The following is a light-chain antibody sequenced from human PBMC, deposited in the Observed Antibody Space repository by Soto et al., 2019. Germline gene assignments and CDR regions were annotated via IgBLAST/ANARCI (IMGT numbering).Light chain of an antibody. CDR3: QQYNNWPTWT. Sequence: EIVMTQSPATLSVSPGERATLSCRASQSVSSNLAWYQQKPCQAPRLIIYGASTRATGIPARFSGSGSGTEFTPTISSLQSEDFAVYYGQQYNNWPTWTFGQGTKLDIK. V-gene: IGKV3-15*01. CDR1: QSVSSN. J-gene: IGKJ1*01. CDR2: GAS.